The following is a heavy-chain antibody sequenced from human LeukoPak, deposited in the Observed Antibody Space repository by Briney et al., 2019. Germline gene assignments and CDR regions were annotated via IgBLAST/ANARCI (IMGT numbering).Heavy chain of an antibody. J-gene: IGHJ5*02. CDR2: IKQDGSEK. CDR1: GFTFSSYW. Sequence: GGSLRLSCAASGFTFSSYWMSWVRQAPRKGLEWVANIKQDGSEKYYVDSVKGRFTISRDNAKNSLYLQMNSLRAEDTAVYYCARVKAAAGTGWFDPWGQGTLVTVSS. CDR3: ARVKAAAGTGWFDP. D-gene: IGHD6-13*01. V-gene: IGHV3-7*01.